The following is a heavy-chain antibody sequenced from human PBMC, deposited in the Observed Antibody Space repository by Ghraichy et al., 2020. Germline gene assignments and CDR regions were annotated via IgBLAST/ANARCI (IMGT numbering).Heavy chain of an antibody. D-gene: IGHD3-22*01. CDR3: ARGAVRVTMINWFDP. Sequence: SVKVSCKASGGTFSSYAISWVRQAPGQGLEWMGGIIPIFGTANYAQKFQGRVTITADESTSTAYMELSSLRSEDTAVYYCARGAVRVTMINWFDPWGQGTLVTVSS. J-gene: IGHJ5*02. V-gene: IGHV1-69*13. CDR1: GGTFSSYA. CDR2: IIPIFGTA.